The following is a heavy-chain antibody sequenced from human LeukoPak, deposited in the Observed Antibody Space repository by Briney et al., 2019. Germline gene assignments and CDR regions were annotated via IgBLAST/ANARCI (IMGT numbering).Heavy chain of an antibody. CDR3: AKGLVRGVIGAFDI. Sequence: GGSLRPSCAASGFTFDDYAMHWVRQAPGKGLEWVSGISWNSGSIGYADSVKGRFTISRDNAKNSLYLQMNSLRAEDAALYYCAKGLVRGVIGAFDIWGQGTMVTVSS. J-gene: IGHJ3*02. CDR2: ISWNSGSI. CDR1: GFTFDDYA. D-gene: IGHD3-10*01. V-gene: IGHV3-9*01.